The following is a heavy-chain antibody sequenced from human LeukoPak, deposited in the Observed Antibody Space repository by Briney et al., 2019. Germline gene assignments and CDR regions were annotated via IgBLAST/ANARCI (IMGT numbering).Heavy chain of an antibody. V-gene: IGHV3-33*01. CDR1: GFTFSSYG. CDR3: ARVVTSGIAAAGLNWFDP. CDR2: IWYDGSNK. D-gene: IGHD6-13*01. Sequence: GGSLGLSCAASGFTFSSYGMHWVRQAPGKGLEWVAVIWYDGSNKYYADSVKGRFTISRDNSKNTLYLQMNSLRAEDTAVYYCARVVTSGIAAAGLNWFDPWGQGTLVTVSS. J-gene: IGHJ5*02.